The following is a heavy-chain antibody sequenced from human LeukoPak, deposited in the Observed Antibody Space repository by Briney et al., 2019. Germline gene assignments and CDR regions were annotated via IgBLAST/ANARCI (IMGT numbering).Heavy chain of an antibody. Sequence: SETLSLTCTVSGGSISSYYWSWIRQPPGKGLEWIGYIYYSGSTNYNPSLKSRVTISVDTSKNQFSLKLSSVTAADTAVYYCARNCRSTSCYTEDAFDIWGQGTMVTVSS. CDR1: GGSISSYY. CDR2: IYYSGST. J-gene: IGHJ3*02. D-gene: IGHD2-2*02. V-gene: IGHV4-59*08. CDR3: ARNCRSTSCYTEDAFDI.